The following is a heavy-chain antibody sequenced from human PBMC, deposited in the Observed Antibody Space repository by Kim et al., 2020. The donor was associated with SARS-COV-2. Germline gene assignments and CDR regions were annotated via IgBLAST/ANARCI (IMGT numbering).Heavy chain of an antibody. J-gene: IGHJ1*01. V-gene: IGHV1-69*13. CDR3: ARDPDYGGNSGYFQH. CDR1: GGTFSSYA. D-gene: IGHD4-17*01. Sequence: SVKVSCKASGGTFSSYAIIWVRQAPGQGLEWMGGIIPIFGTANYAQKFQGRVTITADESTSTAYMELSSLRSEDTAVYYCARDPDYGGNSGYFQHWGQGTLVTVSS. CDR2: IIPIFGTA.